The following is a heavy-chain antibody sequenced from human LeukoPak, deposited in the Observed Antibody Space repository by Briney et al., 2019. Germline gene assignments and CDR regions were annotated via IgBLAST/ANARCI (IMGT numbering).Heavy chain of an antibody. CDR2: VFTSGNT. V-gene: IGHV4-38-2*02. CDR3: ARGTGSLFY. D-gene: IGHD3-10*01. Sequence: PSETLSLTCTVSGYSISSGYYWGWIRQPPGKALEWIGHVFTSGNTNYNPSLKGRVTISIETSKSQFSLNLNSVTAADTAVYYCARGTGSLFYWGHGILVTVSS. CDR1: GYSISSGYY. J-gene: IGHJ4*01.